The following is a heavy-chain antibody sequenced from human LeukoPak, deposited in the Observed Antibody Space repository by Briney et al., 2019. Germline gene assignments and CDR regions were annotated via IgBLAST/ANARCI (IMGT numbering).Heavy chain of an antibody. Sequence: ASVKVSCKASGYTFTSYDISWVRQAPGQGPEWMGWISAYNGNTKYAQKVQGRVTMTIDTSTSTAYMELRSLRSDDTAVYYCAREDCSGGSCYPGDYWGQGTLVIVSS. CDR3: AREDCSGGSCYPGDY. CDR1: GYTFTSYD. D-gene: IGHD2-15*01. V-gene: IGHV1-18*01. CDR2: ISAYNGNT. J-gene: IGHJ4*02.